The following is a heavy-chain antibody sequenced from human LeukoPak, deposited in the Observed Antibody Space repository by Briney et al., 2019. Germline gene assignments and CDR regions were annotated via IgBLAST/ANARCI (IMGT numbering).Heavy chain of an antibody. CDR1: GFTFSDYY. CDR3: ARDLTARGWFDP. J-gene: IGHJ5*02. D-gene: IGHD4/OR15-4a*01. V-gene: IGHV3-53*01. CDR2: IYSGGST. Sequence: GGSLRLSCAASGFTFSDYYMSWIRQAPGKGLEWVSVIYSGGSTYYADSVKGRFTISRDNSKNTLYLQMNSLRAEDTAVYYCARDLTARGWFDPWGQGTLVTVSS.